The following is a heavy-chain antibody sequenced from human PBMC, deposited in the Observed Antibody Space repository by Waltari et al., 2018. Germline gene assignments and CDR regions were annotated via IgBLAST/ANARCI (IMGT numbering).Heavy chain of an antibody. CDR2: IVPMAGKP. Sequence: QVQLVQSGAEVRKPGSSVKVSCKASGDTFSSNSFSWVRQAPGQGLEWMGGIVPMAGKPHYVQKFQGRVTITADEPTRTAHMELSNLTSEDTAVYYCARSRASVVVPATHYYYFMDVWGNGTTVTVSS. D-gene: IGHD2-15*01. CDR1: GDTFSSNS. CDR3: ARSRASVVVPATHYYYFMDV. V-gene: IGHV1-69*12. J-gene: IGHJ6*03.